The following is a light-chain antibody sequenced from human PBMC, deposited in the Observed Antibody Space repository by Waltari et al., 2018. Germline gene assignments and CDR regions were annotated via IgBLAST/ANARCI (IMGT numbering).Light chain of an antibody. CDR2: SAS. Sequence: VILTQYPATMSLSPRERATLSCRASQSVSSYLAWYQQKPGQAPRLLIHSASSRATGIPDRFSGSGSGTEFTLTISSLEPEDVGVYHCYQHSSGLTFGGGTKVEIK. CDR3: YQHSSGLT. CDR1: QSVSSY. J-gene: IGKJ4*01. V-gene: IGKV3-11*01.